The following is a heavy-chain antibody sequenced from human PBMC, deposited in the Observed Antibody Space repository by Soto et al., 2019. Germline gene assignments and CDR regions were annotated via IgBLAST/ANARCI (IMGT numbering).Heavy chain of an antibody. Sequence: SVKVSCKASGGTFSSYGISWVRQAPGQGLEWMGGIIPIFGTANYAQKFQGRVTITADESTSTAYMELSSLRSEDTAVYYCASYYGSGSYFRAGRRKFLRALDYWGQGTLVTVSS. D-gene: IGHD3-10*01. CDR2: IIPIFGTA. V-gene: IGHV1-69*13. CDR1: GGTFSSYG. J-gene: IGHJ4*02. CDR3: ASYYGSGSYFRAGRRKFLRALDY.